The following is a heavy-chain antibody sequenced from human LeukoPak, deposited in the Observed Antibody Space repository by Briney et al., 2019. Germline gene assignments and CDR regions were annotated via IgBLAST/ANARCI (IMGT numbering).Heavy chain of an antibody. CDR1: GGTFSSYA. V-gene: IGHV1-69*06. CDR2: IIPIFGTA. J-gene: IGHJ4*02. Sequence: ASVKVSCKASGGTFSSYAISWVRQAPGQGLEWMGGIIPIFGTANYAQKFQGRVTITADKSTSTAYMELSSLRSEDTAVYYCARDRGVRGLDYWGQGTLVTVSS. CDR3: ARDRGVRGLDY. D-gene: IGHD3-10*01.